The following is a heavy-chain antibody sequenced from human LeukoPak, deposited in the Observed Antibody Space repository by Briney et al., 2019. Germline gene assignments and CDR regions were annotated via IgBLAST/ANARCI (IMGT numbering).Heavy chain of an antibody. J-gene: IGHJ4*02. V-gene: IGHV3-7*01. D-gene: IGHD3-9*01. Sequence: PGGSLRLSCAVSGFTFSSYWMSWVRQAPGKGLEWVANIKQDGSEKYYVDSVKGRFTISRDNAKNSLYLQMNSLRAEDTAVYYCTKERRRDDILTGSFSDWGQGILVTVSS. CDR3: TKERRRDDILTGSFSD. CDR2: IKQDGSEK. CDR1: GFTFSSYW.